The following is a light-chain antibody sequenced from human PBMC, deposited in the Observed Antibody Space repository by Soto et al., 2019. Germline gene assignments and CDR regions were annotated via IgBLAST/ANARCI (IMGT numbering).Light chain of an antibody. CDR1: QTINKNY. CDR3: QQCGSSPPWT. Sequence: EIVLTQSPGTLSLSPGERATLSCRASQTINKNYFAWYQQKPGQAPRPLMYSASSRATGIPDRFSGSGSGTEFTLTISRLEPEDFAVYYCQQCGSSPPWTFGQGTKVDIK. CDR2: SAS. J-gene: IGKJ1*01. V-gene: IGKV3-20*01.